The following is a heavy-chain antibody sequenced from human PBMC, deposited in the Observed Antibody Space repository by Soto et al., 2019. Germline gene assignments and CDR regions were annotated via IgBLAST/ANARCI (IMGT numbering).Heavy chain of an antibody. Sequence: EVQLVETGGGFIQPGGSLRLSCAASGFTVSSNYMSWVRQAPGKGPEWVSIIYSGGTTYYADSVKGRFTISRDTSKNTLFLQMNSLRVEDTAVYYCARDGGDTCSATSCYDYAMDVWGQGTTVTASS. V-gene: IGHV3-53*02. D-gene: IGHD2-2*01. CDR3: ARDGGDTCSATSCYDYAMDV. J-gene: IGHJ6*02. CDR1: GFTVSSNY. CDR2: IYSGGTT.